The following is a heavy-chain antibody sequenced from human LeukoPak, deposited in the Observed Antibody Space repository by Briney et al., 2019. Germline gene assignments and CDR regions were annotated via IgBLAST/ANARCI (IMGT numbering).Heavy chain of an antibody. CDR2: TSSDLNVK. J-gene: IGHJ5*02. CDR1: GFTFRNYV. D-gene: IGHD1/OR15-1a*01. V-gene: IGHV3-30*18. CDR3: AKDQNSRLSQWFDP. Sequence: PGGSLGLSCAASGFTFRNYVIHWVRQAPGKGLEWVAVTSSDLNVKLYADSVKGRFTISRDNSKNTLYLQMNSLRAEDTAVYYCAKDQNSRLSQWFDPWGQGTLVTVSS.